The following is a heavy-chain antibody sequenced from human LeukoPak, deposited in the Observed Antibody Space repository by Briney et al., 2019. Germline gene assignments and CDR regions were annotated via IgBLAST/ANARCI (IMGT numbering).Heavy chain of an antibody. D-gene: IGHD3-16*01. J-gene: IGHJ4*02. Sequence: GGALRLSCSASGFTFSSYAMHWVRQAPGKGLEYVSAISSNGGSTYYADSVKGRFIISRDNYKNTLYLQMSSLRAEDTAAYYCVIIYVWIDFDYWGQGPLVTVTS. CDR1: GFTFSSYA. CDR2: ISSNGGST. CDR3: VIIYVWIDFDY. V-gene: IGHV3-64D*06.